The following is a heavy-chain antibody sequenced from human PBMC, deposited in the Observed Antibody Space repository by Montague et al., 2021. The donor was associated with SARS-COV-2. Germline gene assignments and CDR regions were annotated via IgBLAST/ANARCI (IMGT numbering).Heavy chain of an antibody. D-gene: IGHD3-10*01. J-gene: IGHJ4*02. CDR2: ISYDGSIQ. V-gene: IGHV3-30*18. Sequence: SLRLSCAASGFTFNNFGMHWVRQAPGQGLERVAVISYDGSIQYYAASVKGRFTISKDWNKNTLYLQMSSLRPEDTAVYYCAKDAAIFWFERGRGTFDHWGQGTLVAVSS. CDR3: AKDAAIFWFERGRGTFDH. CDR1: GFTFNNFG.